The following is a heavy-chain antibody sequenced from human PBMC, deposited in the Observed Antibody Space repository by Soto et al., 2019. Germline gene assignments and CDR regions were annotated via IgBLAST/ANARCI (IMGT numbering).Heavy chain of an antibody. Sequence: SETLSLTCAVYGGSFSGYYWSWIRQPPGKGLEWIGEINHSGSTNYNPSLKSRATISVDTSKNQFSLKLSSVTAADTAVYYCARGRGPSELDYWGQGTLVTVSS. V-gene: IGHV4-34*01. CDR1: GGSFSGYY. CDR3: ARGRGPSELDY. CDR2: INHSGST. J-gene: IGHJ4*02. D-gene: IGHD1-26*01.